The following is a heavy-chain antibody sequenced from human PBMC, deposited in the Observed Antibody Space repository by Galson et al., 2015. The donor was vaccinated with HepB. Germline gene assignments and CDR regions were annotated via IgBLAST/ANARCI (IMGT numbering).Heavy chain of an antibody. Sequence: SLRLSCAASGFSFSDYWMSWIRQAPGKRPEWVANIRYDEYEYYYADFVKGRFTISRDNARNSVFLQMSSLRRDDTAVYYCVRDRTYKGGDFFDFWGQGALLTV. CDR3: VRDRTYKGGDFFDF. D-gene: IGHD3-10*01. V-gene: IGHV3-7*03. J-gene: IGHJ4*02. CDR1: GFSFSDYW. CDR2: IRYDEYEY.